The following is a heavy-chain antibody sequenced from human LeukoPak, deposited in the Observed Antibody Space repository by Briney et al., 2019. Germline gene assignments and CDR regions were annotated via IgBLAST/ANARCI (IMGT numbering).Heavy chain of an antibody. CDR1: GYTFTCYY. CDR2: INPNSGGT. D-gene: IGHD3-3*01. J-gene: IGHJ6*02. V-gene: IGHV1-2*06. Sequence: ASVKASCKASGYTFTCYYMHWVRQAPGQGLEWMGRINPNSGGTNYAQKFQGRVTMTRDTSISTAYMELSRLRSDDTAVYYCARDLYDFWSGYYGGYYYGMDVWGQGTTVTVSS. CDR3: ARDLYDFWSGYYGGYYYGMDV.